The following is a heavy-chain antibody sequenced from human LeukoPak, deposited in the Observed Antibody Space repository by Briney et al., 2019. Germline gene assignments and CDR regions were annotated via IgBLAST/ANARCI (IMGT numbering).Heavy chain of an antibody. Sequence: PGRSLRLSCAASGFTFGSYGMHWVRQAPGKGLEWVAVISYDGSNKYYADSVKGRFTISRDNSKNTLYLQMNSLRAEDTAVYYCAKDRWRTPMADFDYWGQGTLVTVSS. CDR3: AKDRWRTPMADFDY. D-gene: IGHD5-18*01. CDR1: GFTFGSYG. V-gene: IGHV3-30*18. J-gene: IGHJ4*02. CDR2: ISYDGSNK.